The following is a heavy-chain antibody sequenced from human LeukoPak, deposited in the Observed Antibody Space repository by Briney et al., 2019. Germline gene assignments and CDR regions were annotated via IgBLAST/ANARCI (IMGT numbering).Heavy chain of an antibody. CDR2: IYTSGST. V-gene: IGHV4-4*07. J-gene: IGHJ5*02. Sequence: SETLSLTCTVSGGSISSYYWSWIRQPAGKGLEWIGRIYTSGSTNYNPSLKSRVTMSVDTSKNQLSLKLSSVTAADTAVYYCARDQIAVAGYNWFDPWGQGTLVTVSS. CDR3: ARDQIAVAGYNWFDP. CDR1: GGSISSYY. D-gene: IGHD6-19*01.